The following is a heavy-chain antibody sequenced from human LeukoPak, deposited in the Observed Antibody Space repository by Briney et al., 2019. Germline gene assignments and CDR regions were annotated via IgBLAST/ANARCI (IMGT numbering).Heavy chain of an antibody. D-gene: IGHD5-12*01. CDR1: GFTFSPYW. CDR2: INGDGSST. Sequence: GGSLRLSCAASGFTFSPYWMHWVRQAPGKGLVWVSRINGDGSSTDYADSVKGRFTISRDNAKNTLYLQMNSLTAEDTAVYYCARDRGYQMVDPWGQGTLVPVSS. J-gene: IGHJ5*02. V-gene: IGHV3-74*01. CDR3: ARDRGYQMVDP.